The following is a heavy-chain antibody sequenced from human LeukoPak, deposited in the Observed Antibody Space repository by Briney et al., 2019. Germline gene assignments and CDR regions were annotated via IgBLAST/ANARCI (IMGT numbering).Heavy chain of an antibody. CDR3: ARVPRSYHYYYYMDV. CDR1: GGSISGYH. CDR2: IYYSGSS. V-gene: IGHV4-59*01. Sequence: SETLSLTCNVSGGSISGYHWSWIRQPPGKGLEWLGYIYYSGSSSYNPSLKSRVTISVDTSKNQFSLKLSSVTAADTAVYYCARVPRSYHYYYYMDVWGKGTTVTVSS. J-gene: IGHJ6*03.